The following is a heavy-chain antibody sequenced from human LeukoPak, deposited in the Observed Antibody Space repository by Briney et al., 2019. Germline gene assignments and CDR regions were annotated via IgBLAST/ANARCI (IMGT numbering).Heavy chain of an antibody. CDR1: GGSISSHY. V-gene: IGHV4-59*11. J-gene: IGHJ4*02. CDR2: IYYSGST. Sequence: SETLSLTCTVSGGSISSHYWSWIRQPPGKGLEWIGYIYYSGSTNYNPSLKSRVTISVDTSKNQFSLKLSSVTAADTAVYYCARERIPRYYFEYWGQGTLVTVSS. CDR3: ARERIPRYYFEY.